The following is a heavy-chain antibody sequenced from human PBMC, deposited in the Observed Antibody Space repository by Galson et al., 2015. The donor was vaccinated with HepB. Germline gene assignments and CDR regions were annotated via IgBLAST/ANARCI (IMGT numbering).Heavy chain of an antibody. D-gene: IGHD3-3*01. CDR1: GGTFSSYA. Sequence: SVKVSCKASGGTFSSYAISWVRQAPGQGLEWMGGIIPILGIANYAQKFQGRVTITAGKSTSTAYMELSSLRSEDTAVYYCALLGSITIFGVVIHYFDYWGQGTLVTVSS. V-gene: IGHV1-69*10. J-gene: IGHJ4*02. CDR3: ALLGSITIFGVVIHYFDY. CDR2: IIPILGIA.